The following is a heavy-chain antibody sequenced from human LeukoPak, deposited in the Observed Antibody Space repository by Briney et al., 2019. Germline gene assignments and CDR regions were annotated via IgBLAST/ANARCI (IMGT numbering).Heavy chain of an antibody. CDR1: GASVSSASY. D-gene: IGHD1-26*01. Sequence: SETLSLTCTVSGASVSSASYWSWIRQPPGKGVEWIAHIYNGVNTNYNPSLKSRVTISVDTSKNQFSLRLNSVTVADTAVYYCARSRAFNSGAFDPWGQGSLVTVSS. V-gene: IGHV4-61*01. CDR3: ARSRAFNSGAFDP. CDR2: IYNGVNT. J-gene: IGHJ5*02.